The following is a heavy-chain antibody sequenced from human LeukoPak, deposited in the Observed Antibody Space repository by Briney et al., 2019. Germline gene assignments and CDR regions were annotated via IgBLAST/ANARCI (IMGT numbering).Heavy chain of an antibody. V-gene: IGHV3-23*01. CDR3: AKDGSGCYDYPTYFDY. J-gene: IGHJ4*02. Sequence: GGSLRLSCAASGFTFSNYAMSWVRQAPGKGLEWVSGISAIGYSTFYADSVKGRFTISRDNSKNTLYLQMNSLRAEDTAVYYCAKDGSGCYDYPTYFDYWGQGTLVTVSS. CDR2: ISAIGYST. CDR1: GFTFSNYA. D-gene: IGHD3-22*01.